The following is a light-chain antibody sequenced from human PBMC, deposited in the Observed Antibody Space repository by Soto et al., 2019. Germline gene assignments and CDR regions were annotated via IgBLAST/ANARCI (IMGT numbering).Light chain of an antibody. CDR3: QQYGSSPLT. J-gene: IGKJ4*01. V-gene: IGKV3-20*01. CDR1: QSVSAGH. Sequence: EIVLTQYQGTLSLSPGERATLSCRSSQSVSAGHLAWYQQKPGQAPRLLIYGASSRATSIPDRFSGSGSGTDFTLTISRLEPEDFAVYFCQQYGSSPLTFGGGTKVEIK. CDR2: GAS.